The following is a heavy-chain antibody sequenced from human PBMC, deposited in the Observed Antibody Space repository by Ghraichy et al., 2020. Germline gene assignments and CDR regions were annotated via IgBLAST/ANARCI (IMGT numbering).Heavy chain of an antibody. D-gene: IGHD2-2*03. J-gene: IGHJ4*02. V-gene: IGHV3-33*01. CDR1: GFTFSSYG. CDR2: IWYDGSNK. CDR3: ARDSGYCSTTTCYSSSPHTAPSDY. Sequence: GGSLRLSCAASGFTFSSYGMHWVRQAPGKGLEWVAVIWYDGSNKYYADSVKGRFTISRDNSKNTLSLQMNSLRAEDTAVYYCARDSGYCSTTTCYSSSPHTAPSDYWGQGTLVTVSS.